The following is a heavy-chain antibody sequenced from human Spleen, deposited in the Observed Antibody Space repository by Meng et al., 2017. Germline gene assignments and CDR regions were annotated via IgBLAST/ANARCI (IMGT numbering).Heavy chain of an antibody. CDR2: INFDGTST. CDR3: ASATFYDVLTGYGGIGY. D-gene: IGHD3-9*01. J-gene: IGHJ4*02. CDR1: GFTFSSSW. Sequence: GGSLRLSCAASGFTFSSSWMHWVRQAPGKGLVWVARINFDGTSTNYVDSVKGRFTISRDNTKNTLFLQMNSLTVEDTGVYFCASATFYDVLTGYGGIGYWGQGNLVTVSS. V-gene: IGHV3-74*01.